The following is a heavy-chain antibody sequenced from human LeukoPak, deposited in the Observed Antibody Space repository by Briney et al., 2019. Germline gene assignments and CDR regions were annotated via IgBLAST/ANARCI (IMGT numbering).Heavy chain of an antibody. CDR3: ARPVYGDYTFFDY. CDR2: ISYDGSNK. D-gene: IGHD4-17*01. J-gene: IGHJ4*02. V-gene: IGHV3-30*04. Sequence: GGSLRLSCAASGFTFSSYAMHWVRQAPGKGLEWVAVISYDGSNKYYADSVKGRFTISRDNSKNTLYLQMNSLRAEDTAVYYCARPVYGDYTFFDYWGQRTMVTVSS. CDR1: GFTFSSYA.